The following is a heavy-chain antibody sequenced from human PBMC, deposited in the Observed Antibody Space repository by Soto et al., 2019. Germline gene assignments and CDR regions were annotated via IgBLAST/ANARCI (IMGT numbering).Heavy chain of an antibody. CDR1: GFTVSNKY. CDR3: VRDPFSGDWTNWFDP. D-gene: IGHD2-21*02. CDR2: IYRDGST. V-gene: IGHV3-66*01. Sequence: GGSLRLSCAASGFTVSNKYMSWVRQAPGKGLEWVSGIYRDGSTFYADSVKGSFTISRDNSKNTVYLQMNSLRADDTAVYYCVRDPFSGDWTNWFDPWGQGTLVTVSS. J-gene: IGHJ5*02.